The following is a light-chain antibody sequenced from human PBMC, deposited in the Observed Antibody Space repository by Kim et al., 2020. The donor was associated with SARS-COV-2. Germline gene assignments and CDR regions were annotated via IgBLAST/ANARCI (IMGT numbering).Light chain of an antibody. CDR1: QSVSSY. CDR3: QQRSNWPPLT. CDR2: DAS. J-gene: IGKJ4*01. Sequence: SPGERATLSCRASQSVSSYLAWYQQKPGQAPRLLIYDASNRATGIPARLSGSGSGTDFTLTISSLEPEDFGVYYCQQRSNWPPLTFGGGTKVDIK. V-gene: IGKV3-11*01.